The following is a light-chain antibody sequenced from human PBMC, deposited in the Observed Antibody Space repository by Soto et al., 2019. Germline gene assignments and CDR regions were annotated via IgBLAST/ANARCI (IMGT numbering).Light chain of an antibody. J-gene: IGKJ1*01. V-gene: IGKV3-11*01. Sequence: ETVLTQSPGTLSLSPGERATLSCRASQSVSSNYLAWYQQKPGQAPRLLISEASNRATGIPARFSGSGSRTDFTLTISSLEPEDLAVYYCQQYNNWPPWTFGQGTKVDIK. CDR3: QQYNNWPPWT. CDR1: QSVSSNY. CDR2: EAS.